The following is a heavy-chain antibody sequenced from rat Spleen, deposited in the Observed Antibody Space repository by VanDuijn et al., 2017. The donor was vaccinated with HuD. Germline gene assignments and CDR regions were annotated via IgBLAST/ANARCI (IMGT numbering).Heavy chain of an antibody. J-gene: IGHJ2*01. CDR2: ISYEGTTN. D-gene: IGHD1-1*01. V-gene: IGHV5-22*01. CDR3: TRDDYYSAVFDY. Sequence: EVQLVESGGGLVQPGGSLKLSCAASGFTFSDYFMAWVRQAPKKGLEWVASISYEGTTNYYGDSVKGRFTISRDNAKSTLYLQMNSLRSEDTATYYCTRDDYYSAVFDYWGQGVMVSVSS. CDR1: GFTFSDYF.